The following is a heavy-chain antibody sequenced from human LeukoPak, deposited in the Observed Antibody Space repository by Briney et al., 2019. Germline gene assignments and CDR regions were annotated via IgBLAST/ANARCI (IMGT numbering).Heavy chain of an antibody. D-gene: IGHD5-12*01. J-gene: IGHJ4*02. Sequence: SETLSLTCAVYGGSFSGYYWSWIRQPPGKGLEWIGEINHSGNTNYNPSLKSRVTVSVDTSRNQFSLKLNSVTAADTAVHYCARSKYRDIYSRPRFDYWGQGTLVTVSS. V-gene: IGHV4-34*01. CDR2: INHSGNT. CDR1: GGSFSGYY. CDR3: ARSKYRDIYSRPRFDY.